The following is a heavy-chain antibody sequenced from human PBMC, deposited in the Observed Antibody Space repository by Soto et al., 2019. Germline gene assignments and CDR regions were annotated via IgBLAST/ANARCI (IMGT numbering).Heavy chain of an antibody. Sequence: SETLSLTCAVSGGSISSGGYSWSWIRQPPGKGLEWIGYIYHSGSTYYNPSLKSRVTISVDRSKNQFSLKLSSVTAADTAVYYCARGLELGFDPWGQGTLVTVSS. CDR1: GGSISSGGYS. J-gene: IGHJ5*02. CDR3: ARGLELGFDP. CDR2: IYHSGST. V-gene: IGHV4-30-2*01. D-gene: IGHD1-7*01.